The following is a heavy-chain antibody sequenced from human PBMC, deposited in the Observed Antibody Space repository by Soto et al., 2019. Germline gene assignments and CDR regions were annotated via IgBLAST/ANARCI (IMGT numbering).Heavy chain of an antibody. CDR3: TRDQPHKWLVGLDS. CDR2: IRSKAYGGTA. D-gene: IGHD6-19*01. J-gene: IGHJ4*02. Sequence: EVQLVESGGGLVQPGRSLRLSCTTSGFTFGDYGMSWFRQAPGKGLEWVGFIRSKAYGGTADYAASVKGRFTISRDDSKSIAYLQMNRLKTEDTAVYYCTRDQPHKWLVGLDSWGQGTLVTVSS. V-gene: IGHV3-49*03. CDR1: GFTFGDYG.